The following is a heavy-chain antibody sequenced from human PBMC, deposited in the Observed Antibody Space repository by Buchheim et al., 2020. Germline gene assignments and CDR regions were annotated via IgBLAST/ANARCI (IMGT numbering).Heavy chain of an antibody. CDR3: AKETGQWYIDL. J-gene: IGHJ2*01. CDR2: ISGSGGTT. Sequence: EVQLLESGGGLVQPGGSLRLSCAASGFTFSNYVMTWVRQAPGKGLEWVSSISGSGGTTYYADSVKGRFTISRDNSKNTLFLQVNRLRAEDTAVYYCAKETGQWYIDLWGRGTL. V-gene: IGHV3-23*01. CDR1: GFTFSNYV.